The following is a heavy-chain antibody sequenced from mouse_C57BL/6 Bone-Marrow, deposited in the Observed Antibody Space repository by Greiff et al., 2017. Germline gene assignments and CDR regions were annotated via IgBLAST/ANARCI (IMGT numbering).Heavy chain of an antibody. D-gene: IGHD1-1*01. Sequence: QVQLQQSGAELVRPGASVTLSCKASGYTFTDYEMHWVKQTPVHGLEWIGAIDPETGGTAYNQKFKGKAILTADTSSSTAYMELRSLTSEYSAVYYCTRDYGSSYFDYWGQGTTLTVSS. CDR2: IDPETGGT. CDR3: TRDYGSSYFDY. J-gene: IGHJ2*01. V-gene: IGHV1-15*01. CDR1: GYTFTDYE.